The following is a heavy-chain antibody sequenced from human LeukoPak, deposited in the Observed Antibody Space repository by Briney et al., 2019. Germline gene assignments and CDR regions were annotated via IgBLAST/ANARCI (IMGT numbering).Heavy chain of an antibody. CDR2: IYPGDSDT. D-gene: IGHD4-17*01. CDR1: GYSFTSYW. J-gene: IGHJ3*02. CDR3: ARRGLQKDSDSGLAAFDI. Sequence: GESLKISCKGSGYSFTSYWIGWVRQMPGKGLEWMGIIYPGDSDTRYSPSFQGQVTISADKSISTAYLQWSSLKASDTAMYYCARRGLQKDSDSGLAAFDIWGQGTMVTVSS. V-gene: IGHV5-51*01.